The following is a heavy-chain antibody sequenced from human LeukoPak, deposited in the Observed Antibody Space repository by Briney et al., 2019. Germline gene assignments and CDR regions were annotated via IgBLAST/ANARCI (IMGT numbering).Heavy chain of an antibody. CDR2: IIPIFGTA. Sequence: SVKVSCKASGGTFSSSAISWVRQAPGQGLEWMGGIIPIFGTANYAQKFQGRVTITTDESTSTAYMELSSLRSEDTAVYYCARSNNLKQYYYYHYMDVWGKGTTVTVSS. CDR1: GGTFSSSA. CDR3: ARSNNLKQYYYYHYMDV. J-gene: IGHJ6*03. D-gene: IGHD1-14*01. V-gene: IGHV1-69*05.